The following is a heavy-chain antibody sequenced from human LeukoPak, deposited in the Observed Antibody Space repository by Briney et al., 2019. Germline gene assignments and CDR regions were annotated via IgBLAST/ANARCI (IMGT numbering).Heavy chain of an antibody. CDR2: ISTDGSDA. D-gene: IGHD4-23*01. Sequence: GGSLRLSCAASGFTFSDTWMHWVRQAPGKGLMWVARISTDGSDAVYAGSVKGRFTISRDNTQNTLHLQMHSLRAEDTAMYYCARVYGGPFDLWGQGNLDTVSS. J-gene: IGHJ4*02. V-gene: IGHV3-74*01. CDR3: ARVYGGPFDL. CDR1: GFTFSDTW.